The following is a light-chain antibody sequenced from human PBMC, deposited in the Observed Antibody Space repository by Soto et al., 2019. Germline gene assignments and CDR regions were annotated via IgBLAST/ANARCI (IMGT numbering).Light chain of an antibody. J-gene: IGKJ1*01. CDR2: GAS. V-gene: IGKV3-15*01. CDR3: QQYNNWPRT. CDR1: QSVSIN. Sequence: ELVMTQSPATLSVSPGERATLSCRASQSVSINLAWYQQKPGQAPRLRIYGASSRATGIPDRVSGRGSGTEVTLTISSLQSEDSAVYVCQQYNNWPRTFGQGTKVDI.